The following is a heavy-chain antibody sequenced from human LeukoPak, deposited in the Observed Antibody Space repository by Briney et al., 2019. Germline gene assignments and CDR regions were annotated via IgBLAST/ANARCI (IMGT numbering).Heavy chain of an antibody. CDR3: ARTLMQFDY. Sequence: ASVKVSCKASGYTFTAYYMHWVRQAPGQGLEWMGWINTKSGGTKYAQKFQGRVTMTRDTSISTTYMELTSLRSDDTAVYYCARTLMQFDYWGQGTLVTVSS. J-gene: IGHJ4*02. CDR1: GYTFTAYY. V-gene: IGHV1-2*02. CDR2: INTKSGGT.